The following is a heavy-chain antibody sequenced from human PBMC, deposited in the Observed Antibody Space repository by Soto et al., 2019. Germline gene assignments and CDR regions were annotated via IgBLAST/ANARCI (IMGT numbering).Heavy chain of an antibody. CDR2: IFSNDEK. V-gene: IGHV2-26*01. D-gene: IGHD6-6*01. Sequence: QVTLKESGPVLVKPTETLTLTCTVSGFSLSNARMGVSWIRQPPGKALEWLAHIFSNDEKSYSTSLKSRLTTPKNTPKSRVVLTRTNMDPVDTATYSCARFSSSSGIDYGGQGTLVTVSS. CDR1: GFSLSNARMG. J-gene: IGHJ4*02. CDR3: ARFSSSSGIDY.